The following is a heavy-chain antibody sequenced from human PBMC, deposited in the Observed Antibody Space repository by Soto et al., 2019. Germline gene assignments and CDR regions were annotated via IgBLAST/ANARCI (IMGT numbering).Heavy chain of an antibody. J-gene: IGHJ4*02. V-gene: IGHV3-13*01. CDR2: IGTAGDT. D-gene: IGHD3-9*01. CDR3: ARSDILTGYDY. Sequence: GGSLRLSCAASGFTFSSYDMHWVRQATGKGLEWVSAIGTAGDTYYPGSVKGRFTISRENAKNSLYLQMNSLRAEDTAVYYCARSDILTGYDYWGQGTLVTVSS. CDR1: GFTFSSYD.